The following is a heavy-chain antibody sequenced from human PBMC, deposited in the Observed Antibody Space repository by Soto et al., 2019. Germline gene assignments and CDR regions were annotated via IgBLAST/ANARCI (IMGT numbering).Heavy chain of an antibody. CDR3: ARDYSSGWSCDY. V-gene: IGHV3-33*01. D-gene: IGHD6-19*01. Sequence: QVQLVESGGGVVQPGRSLRLSCAASGFTFSSYGMHWVRQAPGKGLEWVAVIWYDGSNKYYADSVKGRFTISRDNSKNQLYLQMNSLRAEDTAVYYCARDYSSGWSCDYWGQGTLVTVSS. CDR2: IWYDGSNK. CDR1: GFTFSSYG. J-gene: IGHJ4*02.